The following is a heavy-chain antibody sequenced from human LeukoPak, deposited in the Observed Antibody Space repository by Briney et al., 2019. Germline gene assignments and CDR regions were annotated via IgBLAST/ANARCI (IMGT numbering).Heavy chain of an antibody. CDR3: ARGKGRGWFSPNVVFDI. D-gene: IGHD3-10*01. CDR2: IYYSGST. CDR1: GGSISSYY. Sequence: SETLSLTCTVSGGSISSYYWSWIRQPPGKGLEWIGYIYYSGSTNYNPSLKSRVTISVDTSKNQFSLKLSSVTAGDRAVYFCARGKGRGWFSPNVVFDIWGQGTMVTVSS. J-gene: IGHJ3*02. V-gene: IGHV4-59*01.